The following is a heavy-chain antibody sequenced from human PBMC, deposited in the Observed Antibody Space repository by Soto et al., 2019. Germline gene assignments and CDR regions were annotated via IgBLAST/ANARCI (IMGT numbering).Heavy chain of an antibody. V-gene: IGHV4-39*07. J-gene: IGHJ6*02. D-gene: IGHD3-10*01. CDR3: ARGRSFYGSGSYYNGYYYYYGMDV. CDR2: IYYSGST. CDR1: SFTSYW. Sequence: SFTSYWIGWIRQPPGKGLEWIGSIYYSGSTNYNPSLKSRVTISVDTSKNQFSLKLSSVTAADTAVYYCARGRSFYGSGSYYNGYYYYYGMDVWGQGTTVTVSS.